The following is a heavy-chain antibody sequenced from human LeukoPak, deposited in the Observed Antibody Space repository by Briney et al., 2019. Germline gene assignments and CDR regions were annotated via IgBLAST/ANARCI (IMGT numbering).Heavy chain of an antibody. J-gene: IGHJ4*02. CDR1: GFSFSNSA. Sequence: PGGSLSLSCAASGFSFSNSAMSWFRQPPGKGLEWVSAITASGDTTYYADSVRGRFTISRDNSKNTLYLQMSSLRAEDTAVYYCAKGPSTWDFWGQGTLVTVSS. CDR3: AKGPSTWDF. CDR2: ITASGDTT. V-gene: IGHV3-23*01.